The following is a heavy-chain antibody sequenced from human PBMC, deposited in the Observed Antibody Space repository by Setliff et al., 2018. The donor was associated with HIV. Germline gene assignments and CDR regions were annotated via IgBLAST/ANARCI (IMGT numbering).Heavy chain of an antibody. D-gene: IGHD1-26*01. CDR3: ARAVGASYATPYLDY. V-gene: IGHV4-39*01. Sequence: SETLSLTCTVSGGSISSANYYWAWIRQPPGKGLEYIGSIHYNERTYYNPSLKSRVAISIDTSKNQFSLNLTSVTAADTAVYYCARAVGASYATPYLDYWGRGTLVTVSS. CDR1: GGSISSANYY. CDR2: IHYNERT. J-gene: IGHJ4*02.